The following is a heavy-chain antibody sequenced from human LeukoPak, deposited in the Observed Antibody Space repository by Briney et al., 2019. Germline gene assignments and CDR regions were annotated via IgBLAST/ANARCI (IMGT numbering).Heavy chain of an antibody. CDR1: GGTFSSYA. J-gene: IGHJ1*01. Sequence: SVKVSCKASGGTFSSYAISWVRQAPGQGLEWMGRIIPIFGTANYAQKFQGRVTITTDESTSTAYMELSSLRSEDTAVYYCARGWDSSGWYVAEYFQHWGQGTLVTVSP. CDR3: ARGWDSSGWYVAEYFQH. V-gene: IGHV1-69*05. CDR2: IIPIFGTA. D-gene: IGHD6-19*01.